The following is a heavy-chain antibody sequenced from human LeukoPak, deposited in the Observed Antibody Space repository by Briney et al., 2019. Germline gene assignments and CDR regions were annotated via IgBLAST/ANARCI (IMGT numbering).Heavy chain of an antibody. J-gene: IGHJ4*02. V-gene: IGHV3-7*01. Sequence: GGSLRLSCAASGFTFSNYWMSWVRQAPGKGLEWAANIKQDGSEKYYVDSVKGRFTISRDNAESSLYLQLNSLRAEDTAVYYCAREEYTYGHGGFDFWGQGSLVTVSS. CDR1: GFTFSNYW. D-gene: IGHD5-18*01. CDR2: IKQDGSEK. CDR3: AREEYTYGHGGFDF.